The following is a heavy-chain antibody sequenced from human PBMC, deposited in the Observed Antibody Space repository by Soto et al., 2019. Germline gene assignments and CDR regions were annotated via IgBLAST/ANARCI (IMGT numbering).Heavy chain of an antibody. CDR3: ARGGRGALTAAAGRTNWFDP. J-gene: IGHJ5*02. Sequence: EVQLVESGGGVVQPGRSLRLSCTGSGFTFDDYAMYWVRQRPGAGLEWVAGISWSSGNIAHADSVKGRFTVSRDNDMRSLYLKMNSLRVEDTAMYYCARGGRGALTAAAGRTNWFDPWGQGTLVIVSS. V-gene: IGHV3-9*01. D-gene: IGHD6-13*01. CDR2: ISWSSGNI. CDR1: GFTFDDYA.